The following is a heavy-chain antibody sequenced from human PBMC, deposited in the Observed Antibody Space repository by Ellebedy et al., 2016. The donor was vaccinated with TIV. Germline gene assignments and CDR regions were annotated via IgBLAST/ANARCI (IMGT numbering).Heavy chain of an antibody. CDR3: ARDSNESQGDY. J-gene: IGHJ4*02. Sequence: AASVKVSCKASGYIFNTFGITWVRQAPGQGLEWVGWISPYTGNTNSAQKFQGRVTVTTDTSTSTAFLELRSLRSDDTAVYYCARDSNESQGDYWGQGTLVTVSS. V-gene: IGHV1-18*01. CDR2: ISPYTGNT. CDR1: GYIFNTFG. D-gene: IGHD2-8*01.